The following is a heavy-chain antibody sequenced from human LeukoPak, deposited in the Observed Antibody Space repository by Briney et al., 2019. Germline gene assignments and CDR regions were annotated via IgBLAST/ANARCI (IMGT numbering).Heavy chain of an antibody. CDR3: ASRWGSSGSYKLDY. V-gene: IGHV3-21*01. CDR1: GFTFSSYS. CDR2: ISSSSSYI. J-gene: IGHJ4*02. D-gene: IGHD3-10*01. Sequence: PGGSLRLSCAASGFTFSSYSMNWVRQAPGQGLEWVSSISSSSSYIYYADSVKGRFTISRDNAKNSLYLQMNSLRAEDTAVYYCASRWGSSGSYKLDYWGQGTLVTVSS.